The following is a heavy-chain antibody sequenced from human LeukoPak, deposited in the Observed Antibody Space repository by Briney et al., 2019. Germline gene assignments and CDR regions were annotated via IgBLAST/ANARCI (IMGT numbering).Heavy chain of an antibody. CDR1: NGFDSYY. CDR3: GVYGGDWRFDF. J-gene: IGHJ4*02. Sequence: SETLSLTCTVYNGFDSYYMTIVRQPPGKGLEWVGEITYRGSGNYNPSLKGRATISINVSQRQFSLSLRSVTAADTATYYCGVYGGDWRFDFWGQGTPITVSS. D-gene: IGHD2-21*02. V-gene: IGHV4-34*01. CDR2: ITYRGSG.